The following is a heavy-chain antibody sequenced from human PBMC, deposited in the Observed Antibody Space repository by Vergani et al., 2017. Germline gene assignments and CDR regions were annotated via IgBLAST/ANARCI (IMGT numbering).Heavy chain of an antibody. CDR1: GFTFSSYG. D-gene: IGHD1-26*01. J-gene: IGHJ6*02. Sequence: QVQLVESGGGVVQPGRSLRLSCAASGFTFSSYGMHWVRQAPGKGLEWVAVISYDGSNKYYADSVKGRFTISRDNSKNTLYLQMNSLRAEDTAVYYCAKERGVPILGRYYYYYGMDVWGQGTTVTVSS. CDR2: ISYDGSNK. CDR3: AKERGVPILGRYYYYYGMDV. V-gene: IGHV3-30*18.